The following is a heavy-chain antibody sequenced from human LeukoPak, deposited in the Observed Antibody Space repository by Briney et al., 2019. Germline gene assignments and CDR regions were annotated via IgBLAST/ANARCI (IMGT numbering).Heavy chain of an antibody. CDR2: ISSSGSTI. CDR3: ARELVGATTYFDY. D-gene: IGHD1-26*01. CDR1: GFTFSSYE. J-gene: IGHJ4*02. Sequence: GGSLRLSCAASGFTFSSYEMNWVRQAPGKGLEWVSYISSSGSTIYYADSVKGRFTISRDNAKNSLYLQMNSLRAEDTAVYYCARELVGATTYFDYWGQGTLVTVSS. V-gene: IGHV3-48*03.